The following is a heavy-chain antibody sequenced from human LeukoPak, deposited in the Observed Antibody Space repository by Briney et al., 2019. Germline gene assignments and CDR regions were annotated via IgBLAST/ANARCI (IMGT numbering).Heavy chain of an antibody. D-gene: IGHD2-21*01. J-gene: IGHJ4*02. CDR1: GFTVSSKY. CDR2: IYSGGTT. V-gene: IGHV3-66*02. CDR3: ARDWPLDY. Sequence: PGGSLRLSCAASGFTVSSKYMNWVRQAPGKGLEWVSVIYSGGTTYYADSVKGRFTVSSDSSKNTLYLQMNSLRAEDTAVYYCARDWPLDYWGQGTLVTVSS.